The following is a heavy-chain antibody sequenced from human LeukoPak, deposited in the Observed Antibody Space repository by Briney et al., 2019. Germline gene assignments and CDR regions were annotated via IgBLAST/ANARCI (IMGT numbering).Heavy chain of an antibody. Sequence: QASETLSLACTVSGDSMSSFYWSWIRQPPGKGLEWIGYIYYSGSTNYSPSLKSRVTISIDTSKNQFSLKLSSVTAADAAVYYCATTYYGGKSYWYFDLWGRGTLVTVSS. CDR1: GDSMSSFY. J-gene: IGHJ2*01. CDR3: ATTYYGGKSYWYFDL. V-gene: IGHV4-59*08. CDR2: IYYSGST. D-gene: IGHD4-23*01.